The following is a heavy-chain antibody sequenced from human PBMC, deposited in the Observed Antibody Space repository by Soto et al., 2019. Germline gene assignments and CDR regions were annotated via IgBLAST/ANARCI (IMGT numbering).Heavy chain of an antibody. V-gene: IGHV3-33*01. J-gene: IGHJ6*02. D-gene: IGHD6-19*01. Sequence: GGSLRLSCAASGFIFSNFGMHWVRQAPGKGLEWVAVIWYDGSNQYYADSVKGRFTISKDNSKNTLYLQMNSLRAEDTAVYYCARDDIPGIAVATYGMDVWGQGTTVTVSS. CDR1: GFIFSNFG. CDR3: ARDDIPGIAVATYGMDV. CDR2: IWYDGSNQ.